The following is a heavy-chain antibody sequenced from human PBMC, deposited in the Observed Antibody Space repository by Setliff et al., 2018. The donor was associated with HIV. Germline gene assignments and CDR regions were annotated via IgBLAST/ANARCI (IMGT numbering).Heavy chain of an antibody. CDR1: GFTVSNNY. V-gene: IGHV3-53*01. CDR2: IYAGGST. D-gene: IGHD6-13*01. CDR3: ARDGYSSSWYVDSYYMDV. Sequence: PGGSMRLSCAASGFTVSNNYMSWVRQAPGKGLEWVSTIYAGGSTYYVDSVRGRFTISRDNAKNSLYLQMNSLRAEDTAVYYCARDGYSSSWYVDSYYMDVWGKGNTVTVSS. J-gene: IGHJ6*03.